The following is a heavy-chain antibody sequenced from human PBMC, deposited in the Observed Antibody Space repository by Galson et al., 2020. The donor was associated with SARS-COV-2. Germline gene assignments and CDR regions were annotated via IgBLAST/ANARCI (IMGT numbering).Heavy chain of an antibody. CDR1: GYTFTSYY. CDR2: INPDGGST. Sequence: GESLKISCKASGYTFTSYYMHWVRQAPGQGLEWVGIINPDGGSTTYAQKFQGRVTMAGDTSTSTVYMELSSLRSEDTAVYYCATTTVVTTSVDYWGQGTLVTVSS. D-gene: IGHD4-17*01. V-gene: IGHV1-46*01. J-gene: IGHJ4*02. CDR3: ATTTVVTTSVDY.